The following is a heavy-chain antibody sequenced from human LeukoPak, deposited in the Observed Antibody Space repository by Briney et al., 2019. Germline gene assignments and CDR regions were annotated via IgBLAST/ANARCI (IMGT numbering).Heavy chain of an antibody. J-gene: IGHJ4*02. CDR2: VYYSGST. D-gene: IGHD2-21*02. V-gene: IGHV4-31*03. CDR3: AGGSSYCGGDCLSFDS. Sequence: SETLSLTCTVSGGSISSGGYYWSWIRQHPGKGLEWIGYVYYSGSTYYNPSLKSRVSISVDTSKNQFSLKLSSVTAADTAVYYCAGGSSYCGGDCLSFDSWGQGTLVTVSS. CDR1: GGSISSGGYY.